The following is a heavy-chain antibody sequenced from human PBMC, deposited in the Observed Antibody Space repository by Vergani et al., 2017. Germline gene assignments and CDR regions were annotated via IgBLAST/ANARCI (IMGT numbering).Heavy chain of an antibody. V-gene: IGHV3-23*01. Sequence: EVPLLESGGGLVQPGGSLRLSCAASGFTFSSYAMSWVRQAPGKGLEWVSGISASGGSTYYADSVKGRFTISRDNSKNTLYVEMNSLRGEDTAVYYCAKDRENWNCVHFDYWGQGTLVTVSS. CDR3: AKDRENWNCVHFDY. CDR1: GFTFSSYA. CDR2: ISASGGST. J-gene: IGHJ4*02. D-gene: IGHD1-7*01.